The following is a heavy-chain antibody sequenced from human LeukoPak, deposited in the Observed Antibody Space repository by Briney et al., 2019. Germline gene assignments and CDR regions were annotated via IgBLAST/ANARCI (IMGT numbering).Heavy chain of an antibody. Sequence: QPGGTLRLSCAVSGYTFSSCAMRWVLQPPARGLVWGIAIRFRGGSTDYAESVKGRFTISRDNSKNTLYLQMSSLRAEDTAVYYCARDYPLLMITFGGVIVPRPFDYWGQGTLVTVSS. CDR1: GYTFSSCA. V-gene: IGHV3-23*01. CDR3: ARDYPLLMITFGGVIVPRPFDY. D-gene: IGHD3-16*02. J-gene: IGHJ4*02. CDR2: IRFRGGST.